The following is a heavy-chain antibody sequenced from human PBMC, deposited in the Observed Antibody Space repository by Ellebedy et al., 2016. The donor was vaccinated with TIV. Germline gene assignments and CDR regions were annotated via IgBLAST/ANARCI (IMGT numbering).Heavy chain of an antibody. D-gene: IGHD4-17*01. J-gene: IGHJ6*02. CDR2: ISGSGGST. CDR1: GFTFRRYA. Sequence: GGSLRLXXAASGFTFRRYAMSWVHQAPGKGLEWVSSISGSGGSTYYADSVKGRFTISRDNSKSTLYLQMNSLRAEDTAVYYCAKDAPTGYGDSDSVHCYYGMDVWGQGTTVTVSS. CDR3: AKDAPTGYGDSDSVHCYYGMDV. V-gene: IGHV3-23*01.